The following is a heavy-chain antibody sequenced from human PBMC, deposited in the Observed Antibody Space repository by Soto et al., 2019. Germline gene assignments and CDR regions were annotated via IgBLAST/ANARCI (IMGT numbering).Heavy chain of an antibody. V-gene: IGHV3-23*01. J-gene: IGHJ4*02. CDR1: GFTFSTYA. CDR3: EGKMTKVTTGWGRDY. CDR2: ISGSGGRT. D-gene: IGHD4-17*01. Sequence: PGGSLRLSCAASGFTFSTYAVSWVRQAPGQGLEWVSAISGSGGRTYYADSANGRFTISRDNSKNTLYLQMNSLRAEDTAVYYCEGKMTKVTTGWGRDYSGQGTLVTVSS.